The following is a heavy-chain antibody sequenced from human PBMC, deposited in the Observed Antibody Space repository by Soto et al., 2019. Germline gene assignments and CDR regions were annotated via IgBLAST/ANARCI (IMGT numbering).Heavy chain of an antibody. CDR1: GFTFSSYA. J-gene: IGHJ4*02. CDR2: ISGSGGST. CDR3: AKDHLGGIAVH. Sequence: GSLRLSFAASGFTFSSYAMSWVRQAPGKGLEWVSAISGSGGSTYYADSVKGRFTISRDNSKNTLYLQMNSLRAEDTAVYYCAKDHLGGIAVHWGQGALVTVSS. D-gene: IGHD6-19*01. V-gene: IGHV3-23*01.